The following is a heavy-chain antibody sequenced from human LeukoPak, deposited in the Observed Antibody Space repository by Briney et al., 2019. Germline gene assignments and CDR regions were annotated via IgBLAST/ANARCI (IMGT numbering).Heavy chain of an antibody. D-gene: IGHD3-22*01. Sequence: GASVKVSCKASGYIFTSYYIHWVRQAPGQGLEWMGGIIPIFGTANYAQKFQGRVTITADESTSTAYMELSSLRSEDTAVYYCARRTGYYYDSSGYYYDYWGQGTLVTVSS. CDR3: ARRTGYYYDSSGYYYDY. J-gene: IGHJ4*02. V-gene: IGHV1-69*13. CDR1: GYIFTSYY. CDR2: IIPIFGTA.